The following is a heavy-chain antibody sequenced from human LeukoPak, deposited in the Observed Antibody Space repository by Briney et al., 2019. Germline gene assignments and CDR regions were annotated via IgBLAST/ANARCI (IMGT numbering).Heavy chain of an antibody. CDR1: GFTFSYYS. CDR2: SNTDGTI. Sequence: GGSLRLSCAASGFTFSYYSMNWVRQAPGKGLEWISYSNTDGTISYADSVKGRFTISRDNAENSLYLQMNSLRDEDAAVYFCVRDRDYAFDFWGQGTMVTVSS. CDR3: VRDRDYAFDF. V-gene: IGHV3-48*02. J-gene: IGHJ3*01.